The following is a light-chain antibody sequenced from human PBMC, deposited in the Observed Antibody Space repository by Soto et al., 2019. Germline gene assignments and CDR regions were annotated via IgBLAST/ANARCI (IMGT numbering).Light chain of an antibody. CDR3: QQYGSSPT. V-gene: IGKV3D-15*02. CDR2: DAS. CDR1: QNVGNN. J-gene: IGKJ1*01. Sequence: EIVITQSPSTLSVSPRERATLSCRASQNVGNNLVWYQQKPGQAPRLLIYDASNRVNGIPARFRGSGSGTDFTLTISRLEPEDFVVYYCQQYGSSPTFGQGTKVDIK.